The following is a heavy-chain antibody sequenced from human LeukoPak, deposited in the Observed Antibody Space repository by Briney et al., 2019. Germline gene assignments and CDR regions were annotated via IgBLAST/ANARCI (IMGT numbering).Heavy chain of an antibody. V-gene: IGHV3-7*01. CDR2: IKQDGSEK. CDR3: ARVYDDFWSGFHLHYYYGMDV. J-gene: IGHJ6*02. Sequence: PGGSLRLSCAASGFTFSSYWMSWVRQAPGKGLEWVANIKQDGSEKYYVDSVKGRFTIFRDNAKNSLYLQMNSLRAEDTAVYYCARVYDDFWSGFHLHYYYGMDVWGQGTTVTVSS. CDR1: GFTFSSYW. D-gene: IGHD3-3*01.